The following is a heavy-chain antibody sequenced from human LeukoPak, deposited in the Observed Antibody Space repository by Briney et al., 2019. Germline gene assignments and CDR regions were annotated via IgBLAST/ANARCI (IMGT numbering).Heavy chain of an antibody. D-gene: IGHD2-15*01. Sequence: ASVKVSCEASGYTFTSYGISWVRQASGQGLEWMGWISAYNGNTNYAQKLQGRVTMTTDTSTSTAYMELRSLRSDDTAVYYCARVCSGGSCYGAFDIWGQGTMVTVSS. J-gene: IGHJ3*02. V-gene: IGHV1-18*01. CDR3: ARVCSGGSCYGAFDI. CDR1: GYTFTSYG. CDR2: ISAYNGNT.